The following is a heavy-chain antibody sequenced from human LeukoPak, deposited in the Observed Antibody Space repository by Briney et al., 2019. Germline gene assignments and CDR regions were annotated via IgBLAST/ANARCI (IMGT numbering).Heavy chain of an antibody. CDR3: AREGIAVAGTYYYYGMDV. J-gene: IGHJ6*02. CDR1: GFTFSSYS. Sequence: PGGSLRLSCAASGFTFSSYSMNWVRQAPGKGLEWVSYIGSSSSTIYYADSVKGRFTISRDNAKNSLYLQMNSLRAEDTAVYYCAREGIAVAGTYYYYGMDVWGQGTTVTVSS. CDR2: IGSSSSTI. D-gene: IGHD6-19*01. V-gene: IGHV3-48*04.